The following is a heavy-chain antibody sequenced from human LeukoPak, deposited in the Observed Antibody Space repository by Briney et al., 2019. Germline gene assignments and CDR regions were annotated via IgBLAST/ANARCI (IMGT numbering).Heavy chain of an antibody. J-gene: IGHJ4*02. V-gene: IGHV3-21*01. Sequence: KTGGSLRLSCAASGFTFNTYSMNWVRQVPGKGLEWVSSISSSSSYIYYADSVKGRFTISRDNAKNSLYLQMNSLRAEDTAVYYCARETAGFDYWGQGTLVTVSS. CDR2: ISSSSSYI. CDR1: GFTFNTYS. CDR3: ARETAGFDY.